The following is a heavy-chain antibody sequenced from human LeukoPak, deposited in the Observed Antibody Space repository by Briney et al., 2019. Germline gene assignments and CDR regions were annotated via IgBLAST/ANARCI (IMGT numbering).Heavy chain of an antibody. CDR2: IIPIFGTA. J-gene: IGHJ6*03. Sequence: SXXVSCKASGGTFSSYAISWVRQAPGQGLEWMGGIIPIFGTANYAQKFQGRVTITADESTSTDYMELSRLRYEDTAVYYCARDVRVVVPAAIGYYYYYYYMDVWGKGTTVTVSS. V-gene: IGHV1-69*01. CDR1: GGTFSSYA. D-gene: IGHD2-2*01. CDR3: ARDVRVVVPAAIGYYYYYYYMDV.